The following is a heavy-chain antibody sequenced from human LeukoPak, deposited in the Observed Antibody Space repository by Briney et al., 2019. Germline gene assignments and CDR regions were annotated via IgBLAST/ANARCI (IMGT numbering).Heavy chain of an antibody. V-gene: IGHV4-59*01. CDR2: ISNSGST. D-gene: IGHD5-18*01. J-gene: IGHJ2*01. CDR1: GGSISGYY. Sequence: SETLSLTCTVSGGSISGYYWSWIRQPPGKGLEWIGYISNSGSTNYNPSLKSRVTISIDTSKNQFSLNLYSVTAADTAVYYCAREMDTAMVPFWYFDLWGRGTLVAVSP. CDR3: AREMDTAMVPFWYFDL.